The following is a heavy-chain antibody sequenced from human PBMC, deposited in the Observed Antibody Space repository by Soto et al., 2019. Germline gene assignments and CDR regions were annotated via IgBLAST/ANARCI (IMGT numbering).Heavy chain of an antibody. CDR3: ARDQGWYFDL. J-gene: IGHJ2*01. Sequence: QMQLAESGGGVVQHGRSLTLSCAASGFTFNSYGMHWVRQAPGKGLEWVAIIWYDGSDKYYVDSVKGRFTISRDNSNNTLYLQMNSLRAEDTAVYYCARDQGWYFDLWGRGTLVTVSS. CDR2: IWYDGSDK. V-gene: IGHV3-33*01. CDR1: GFTFNSYG.